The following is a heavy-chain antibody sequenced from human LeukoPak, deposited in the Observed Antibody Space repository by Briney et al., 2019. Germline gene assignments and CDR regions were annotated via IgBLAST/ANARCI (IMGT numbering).Heavy chain of an antibody. CDR1: GYTLTELS. D-gene: IGHD6-13*01. Sequence: GASVKVSFKVSGYTLTELSMHWVRQAPGKGLEWMGGFDPEDGETIYAQKFQGRVTMTEDTSTDTAYMELSSLRSEDTAVYYCATNRAAGTFYYYYGMDVWGQGTTVTVSS. J-gene: IGHJ6*02. V-gene: IGHV1-24*01. CDR3: ATNRAAGTFYYYYGMDV. CDR2: FDPEDGET.